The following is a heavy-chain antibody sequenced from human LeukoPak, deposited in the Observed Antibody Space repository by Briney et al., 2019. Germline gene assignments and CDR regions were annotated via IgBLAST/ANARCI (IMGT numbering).Heavy chain of an antibody. CDR2: ISAYNGNT. D-gene: IGHD3-10*01. CDR3: ARVRGLGYYYGSGSYGAFDI. CDR1: GYTFTSYG. J-gene: IGHJ3*02. V-gene: IGHV1-18*01. Sequence: GASVKVSCKASGYTFTSYGISWVRQAPGQGLEWMGWISAYNGNTNYAQKLQGRVTMTTDTSTSTAYMELRSLRSDDTAVYYCARVRGLGYYYGSGSYGAFDIWGQGTMVTVSS.